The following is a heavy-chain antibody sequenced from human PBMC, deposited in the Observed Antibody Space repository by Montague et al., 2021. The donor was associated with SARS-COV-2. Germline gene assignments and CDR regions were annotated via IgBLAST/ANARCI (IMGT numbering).Heavy chain of an antibody. CDR1: GFSLSTPHVG. V-gene: IGHV2-5*01. D-gene: IGHD3-9*01. CDR2: IYSNGDK. CDR3: AHLIRYYDIFTGIPFDD. J-gene: IGHJ4*02. Sequence: VKPTQTLTLTCTFSGFSLSTPHVGVAWIRQPPGKALEWLAVIYSNGDKRYSPSLQRRLTITKDTSRNQVVLSLTNVDPLDTATYYCAHLIRYYDIFTGIPFDDWGQGTQVTVSS.